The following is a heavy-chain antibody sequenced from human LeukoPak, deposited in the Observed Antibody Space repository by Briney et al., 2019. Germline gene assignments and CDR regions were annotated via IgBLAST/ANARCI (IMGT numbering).Heavy chain of an antibody. CDR3: ASQTSYYYDSSGYIY. D-gene: IGHD3-22*01. J-gene: IGHJ4*02. CDR2: ISSSGSTI. V-gene: IGHV3-48*03. CDR1: GFTFSSYE. Sequence: PGGSLRLSCAASGFTFSSYEMNWVRQAPGKGLEWVSYISSSGSTIYYADSVKGRFTISRDSAKNSLYLQMNSLRAEDTAVYYCASQTSYYYDSSGYIYWGQGTLVTVSS.